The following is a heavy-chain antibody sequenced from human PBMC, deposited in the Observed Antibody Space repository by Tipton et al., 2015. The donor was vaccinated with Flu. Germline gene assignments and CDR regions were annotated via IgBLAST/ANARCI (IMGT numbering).Heavy chain of an antibody. CDR3: ARYYLVVVPPTGPEGWLDP. CDR2: ISGSGSTI. CDR1: GFTFNDYY. V-gene: IGHV3-11*01. Sequence: SLRLSCTASGFTFNDYYITWIRQAPGKGLEWVSYISGSGSTIYYADSVRGRFTLSRDNGKNSVFLQMNSLRAEDTAVYYCARYYLVVVPPTGPEGWLDPWGQGTLVTVSS. D-gene: IGHD2-21*02. J-gene: IGHJ5*02.